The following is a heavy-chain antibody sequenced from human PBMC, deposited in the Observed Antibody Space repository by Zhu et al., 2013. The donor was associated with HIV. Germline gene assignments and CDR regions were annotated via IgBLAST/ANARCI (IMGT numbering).Heavy chain of an antibody. J-gene: IGHJ4*02. CDR3: ASYYWSGPSKYFDY. CDR2: IIPIFGTA. Sequence: QVQLVQSGAEVKKPGASVKVSCKASGYTFTSYAMHWVRQAPGQGLEWMGGIIPIFGTANYAQKFQGRVTITADESTSTAYMELSSLRSEDTAVYYCASYYWSGPSKYFDYWGQGTLVTVSS. D-gene: IGHD3-3*01. V-gene: IGHV1-69*01. CDR1: GYTFTSYA.